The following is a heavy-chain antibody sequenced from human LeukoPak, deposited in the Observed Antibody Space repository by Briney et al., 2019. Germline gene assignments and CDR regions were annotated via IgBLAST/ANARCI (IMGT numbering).Heavy chain of an antibody. CDR3: ARFTAYLPFDY. V-gene: IGHV4-39*07. CDR1: GGSISSSSYY. CDR2: IYYSGST. D-gene: IGHD2-2*01. Sequence: SETLSLTCTVSGGSISSSSYYWGWIRQPPGKGLEWIGSIYYSGSTYYNPSLKSRVTISVDTSKNQFSLKLSSVTAADTAVYYCARFTAYLPFDYWGQGTLVTVSS. J-gene: IGHJ4*02.